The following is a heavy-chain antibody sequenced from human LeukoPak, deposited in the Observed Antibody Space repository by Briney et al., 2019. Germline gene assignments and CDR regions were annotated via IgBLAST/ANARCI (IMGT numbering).Heavy chain of an antibody. J-gene: IGHJ5*01. Sequence: PSETLSLTCTVSGGSISSYYWSWIRPPAGKGLEWIGRIYTSGSTDYNPSLKSRVTMSVDTSKNQFSLKLSSVTAADTAVYYCARDWLGYCSSTSCYTTPNWFDPWGQGTLVTVSS. CDR2: IYTSGST. V-gene: IGHV4-4*07. CDR1: GGSISSYY. CDR3: ARDWLGYCSSTSCYTTPNWFDP. D-gene: IGHD2-2*01.